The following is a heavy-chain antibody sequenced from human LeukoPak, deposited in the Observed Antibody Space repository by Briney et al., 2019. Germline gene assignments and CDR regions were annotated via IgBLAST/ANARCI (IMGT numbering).Heavy chain of an antibody. CDR2: IYTSGGT. D-gene: IGHD3-22*01. V-gene: IGHV4-4*07. CDR3: ARDADDSSGYYYQTSMDV. CDR1: GGSISSYY. Sequence: PSETLSLTCTVSGGSISSYYWSWIRQPAGKGLEWIGRIYTSGGTNYNPSLKSRVTMSVDTSKNQFSLKLSSVTAADTAVYYCARDADDSSGYYYQTSMDVWGKGTTVTISS. J-gene: IGHJ6*03.